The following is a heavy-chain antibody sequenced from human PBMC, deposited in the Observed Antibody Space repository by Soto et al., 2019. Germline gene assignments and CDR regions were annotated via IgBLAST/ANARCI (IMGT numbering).Heavy chain of an antibody. CDR1: GYSFTSYW. CDR3: ARHGAEDARSERRYYYYGMDV. J-gene: IGHJ6*02. V-gene: IGHV5-51*01. Sequence: GESLKISCKGSGYSFTSYWIGWVRQMPGKGLEWMGIIYPGDSDTRYSPSFQGQVTISADKSISTAYLQWSSLKASDTAMYYCARHGAEDARSERRYYYYGMDVWGQGTTVTVSS. CDR2: IYPGDSDT. D-gene: IGHD2-2*01.